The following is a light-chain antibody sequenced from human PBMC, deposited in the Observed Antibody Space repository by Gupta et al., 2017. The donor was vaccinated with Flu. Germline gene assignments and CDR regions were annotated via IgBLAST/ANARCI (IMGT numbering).Light chain of an antibody. CDR2: EVS. CDR3: SSDTTRRTWV. J-gene: IGLJ3*02. CDR1: TSDVGAYKY. V-gene: IGLV2-14*01. Sequence: QSALTQPAAVSGSPGPSITISCTGTTSDVGAYKYVSWYQQHPGKGPKVIIYEVSNRPSGVSNRFSGSKSANTASLTISGLQAGDEAYYYCSSDTTRRTWVFGGGTKLTVL.